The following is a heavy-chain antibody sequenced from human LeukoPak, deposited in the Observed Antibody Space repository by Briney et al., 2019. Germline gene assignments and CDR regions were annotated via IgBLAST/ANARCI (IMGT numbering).Heavy chain of an antibody. D-gene: IGHD3-3*01. CDR3: ARASNGVRVVTKAKSFDL. CDR1: GGSISSGGHS. CDR2: IYHSGSGST. Sequence: SETLSLTCTVSGGSISSGGHSWSWIRQPPGKGLEWIGYIYHSGSGSTYYNPSLKSRVTISVDTSKNQFSLKLSSVTAADTAVYYCARASNGVRVVTKAKSFDLWGRGTLVTVSS. V-gene: IGHV4-30-2*05. J-gene: IGHJ2*01.